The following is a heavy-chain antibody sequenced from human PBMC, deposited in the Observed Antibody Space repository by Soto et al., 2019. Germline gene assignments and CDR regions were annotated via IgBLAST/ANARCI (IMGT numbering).Heavy chain of an antibody. J-gene: IGHJ4*02. CDR3: ARGDLSSSPG. CDR2: IDPSDSYT. Sequence: GESLKISCKGSGYSFTSYWMSRGRQMPGKGLEWMGRIDPSDSYTNYSPSFKGHVTISADKSISTAYLQWSSLKASDTAMYYCARGDLSSSPGWGQGTLVTVSS. D-gene: IGHD6-13*01. V-gene: IGHV5-10-1*01. CDR1: GYSFTSYW.